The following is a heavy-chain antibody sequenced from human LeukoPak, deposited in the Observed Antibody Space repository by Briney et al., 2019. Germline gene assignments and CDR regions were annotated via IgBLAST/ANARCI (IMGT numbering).Heavy chain of an antibody. V-gene: IGHV4-59*12. Sequence: SETLSLTCTVSGGSISSYYWSWIRQPPGKGLEWIGYIYHSGSTYYNPSLKSRVTISVDRSKNQFSLKLSSVTAADTAVYYCARDRGSGWYFDYWGQGTLVTVSS. J-gene: IGHJ4*02. CDR2: IYHSGST. D-gene: IGHD6-19*01. CDR1: GGSISSYY. CDR3: ARDRGSGWYFDY.